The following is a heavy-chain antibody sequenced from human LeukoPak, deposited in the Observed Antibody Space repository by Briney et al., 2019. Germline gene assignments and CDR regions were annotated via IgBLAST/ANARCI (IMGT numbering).Heavy chain of an antibody. CDR2: IKSDGSVT. J-gene: IGHJ5*02. Sequence: PGGSLRLSCAASGFTFSSYSMNWVRQAPGKGLEWVSRIKSDGSVTGYADSVKGRFAISRDNAKNTMYLQMNSLRAEDTAVYYCARDWIDRGTFDPWGQGTLVTVSS. D-gene: IGHD2-2*03. V-gene: IGHV3-74*01. CDR3: ARDWIDRGTFDP. CDR1: GFTFSSYS.